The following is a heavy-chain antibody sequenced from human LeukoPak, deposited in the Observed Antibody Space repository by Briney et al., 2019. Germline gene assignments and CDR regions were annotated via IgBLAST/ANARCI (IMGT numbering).Heavy chain of an antibody. CDR2: INPNSGGT. D-gene: IGHD3-10*01. J-gene: IGHJ3*02. CDR3: ARVGRKTGSHDAFDI. V-gene: IGHV1-2*02. CDR1: GYTFTGYY. Sequence: ASVKVSCKASGYTFTGYYMHWVRQAPGQGLEWMGWINPNSGGTNYAQKFQGRVTMTRDMSTSTVYMELSSLRSEDTAVYYCARVGRKTGSHDAFDIWGQGTMVTVSS.